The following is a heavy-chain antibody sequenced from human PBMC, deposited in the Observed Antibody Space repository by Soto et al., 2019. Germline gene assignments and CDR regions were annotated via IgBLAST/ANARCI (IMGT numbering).Heavy chain of an antibody. Sequence: SETLSLTCTVSGGSISSGPSYWGWIRQPPGQGLEWVGSIYYLGNTYYNSSLGSRVVISVDKSKNQFPLKLSSVTAADTAAYYCARSTRPYYMDVWGKGTTVTVSS. V-gene: IGHV4-39*01. J-gene: IGHJ6*03. D-gene: IGHD6-25*01. CDR1: GGSISSGPSY. CDR2: IYYLGNT. CDR3: ARSTRPYYMDV.